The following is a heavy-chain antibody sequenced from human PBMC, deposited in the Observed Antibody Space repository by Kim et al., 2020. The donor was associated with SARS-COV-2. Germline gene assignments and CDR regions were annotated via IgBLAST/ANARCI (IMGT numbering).Heavy chain of an antibody. CDR2: SST. D-gene: IGHD1-26*01. CDR3: TRHSATFDP. J-gene: IGHJ5*02. Sequence: SSTAYAASVKGRFTSSRDDSRNTAYLQMNSLKTEDTAVYYCTRHSATFDPWGQGTLVTVSS. V-gene: IGHV3-73*01.